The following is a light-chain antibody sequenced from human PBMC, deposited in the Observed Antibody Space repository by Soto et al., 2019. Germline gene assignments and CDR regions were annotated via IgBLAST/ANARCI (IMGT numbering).Light chain of an antibody. CDR1: QSVSSR. CDR3: QQRSNWPRT. Sequence: EIVLTQSPGTLSLSPGERATLSCRASQSVSSRLAWYQQRPGQAPRLLISGASSRATGIPARFSGSGSGTDFTLTISSLEPEDFAVYYCQQRSNWPRTFGQGTKVDIK. CDR2: GAS. V-gene: IGKV3-11*01. J-gene: IGKJ1*01.